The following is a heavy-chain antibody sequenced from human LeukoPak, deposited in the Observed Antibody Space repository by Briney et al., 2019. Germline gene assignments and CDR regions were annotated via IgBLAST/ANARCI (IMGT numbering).Heavy chain of an antibody. CDR2: IIPIFGTA. CDR3: ARETRAVLRFLEWLPYL. CDR1: GGTFSSYA. Sequence: SVKVSCKASGGTFSSYAISWVRQAPGQGLEWMGGIIPIFGTANYAQKFQGRVTITADESTSTAYMELSSLRSEETAVYYCARETRAVLRFLEWLPYLWGQGTLVTVSS. J-gene: IGHJ4*02. D-gene: IGHD3-3*01. V-gene: IGHV1-69*01.